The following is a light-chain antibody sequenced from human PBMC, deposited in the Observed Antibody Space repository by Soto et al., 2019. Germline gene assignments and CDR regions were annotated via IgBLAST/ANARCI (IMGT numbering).Light chain of an antibody. J-gene: IGLJ3*02. CDR1: SNDIGIYNY. CDR2: EVR. V-gene: IGLV2-14*01. CDR3: ASFTTTNIWV. Sequence: QSALTQPASVSGSPGQSINISCTGTSNDIGIYNYVSWYQPHPGIAPKLVIGEVRNRPSGVSSRFSGSKSGNTASLPISGLRAEDEADYYCASFTTTNIWVFGGGTKLTVL.